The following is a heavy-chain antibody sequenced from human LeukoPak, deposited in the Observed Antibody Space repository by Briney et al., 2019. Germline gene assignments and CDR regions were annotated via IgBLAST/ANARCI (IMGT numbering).Heavy chain of an antibody. Sequence: PGGSLRLSCAASGFTFTTYAMSWVRQAPGKGLEWVSAISSSGGSTYYADSVKGRFTISRDNSKNTLYLQMNSLRAEDTAVYYCARRCYDSSGFGYWGQGTLVTVSS. CDR2: ISSSGGST. V-gene: IGHV3-23*01. D-gene: IGHD3-22*01. J-gene: IGHJ4*02. CDR3: ARRCYDSSGFGY. CDR1: GFTFTTYA.